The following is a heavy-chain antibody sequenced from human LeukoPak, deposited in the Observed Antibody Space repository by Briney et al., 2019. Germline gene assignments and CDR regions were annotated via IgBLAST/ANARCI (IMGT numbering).Heavy chain of an antibody. D-gene: IGHD6-6*01. Sequence: PSVTLSLTCTVSGGSISSSSYYWGWIRQPPGKGLQWIGSIYYSGSTYYNPSLKSRVTISVDTSKNQFSLKLSSVTAADTAVYYCARLEQLVKRGSDYWGQGTLVTVSS. CDR3: ARLEQLVKRGSDY. V-gene: IGHV4-39*01. J-gene: IGHJ4*02. CDR1: GGSISSSSYY. CDR2: IYYSGST.